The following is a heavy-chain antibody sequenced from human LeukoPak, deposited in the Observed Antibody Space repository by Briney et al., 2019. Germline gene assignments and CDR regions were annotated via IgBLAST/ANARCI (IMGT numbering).Heavy chain of an antibody. J-gene: IGHJ4*02. CDR2: ISRNSGNL. V-gene: IGHV3-9*01. Sequence: GRSLRLSCAASGFTFDDYAMHWVRQAPGKGLEWVSGISRNSGNLDYADSVKGRFTVSRDNAKNSLYLQMNSLRAEDTAVYYCARGLGPYCSGGSCIFDYWGQGTLVTVSS. D-gene: IGHD2-15*01. CDR1: GFTFDDYA. CDR3: ARGLGPYCSGGSCIFDY.